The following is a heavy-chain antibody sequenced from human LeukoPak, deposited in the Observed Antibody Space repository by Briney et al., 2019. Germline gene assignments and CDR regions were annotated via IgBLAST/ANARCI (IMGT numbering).Heavy chain of an antibody. CDR3: ARATTVVTPGYYYYYGMDV. CDR2: TYTGGYT. V-gene: IGHV3-66*01. Sequence: GGSLRLSCAASGFIVSTNYMSWVRQAPGKGLDWISVTYTGGYTSYADSVKGRFTISRDNSKNTLYLQMNRLRAEDTAVYYCARATTVVTPGYYYYYGMDVWGQGTTVTVSS. D-gene: IGHD4-23*01. CDR1: GFIVSTNY. J-gene: IGHJ6*02.